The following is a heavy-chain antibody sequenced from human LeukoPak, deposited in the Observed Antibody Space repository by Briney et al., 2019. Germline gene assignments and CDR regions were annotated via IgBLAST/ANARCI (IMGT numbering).Heavy chain of an antibody. J-gene: IGHJ4*02. Sequence: KPSETLSLTCTVSGGSISPSNYYWGWIRQPPGKGLEWIGSIYYSGSTYYNPSLKSRVTFSVDTSKNQFSLKLNSVTAADTAVYYCARGGDYGDLRYFDYWGQGTLVTVSS. V-gene: IGHV4-39*07. CDR1: GGSISPSNYY. D-gene: IGHD4-17*01. CDR2: IYYSGST. CDR3: ARGGDYGDLRYFDY.